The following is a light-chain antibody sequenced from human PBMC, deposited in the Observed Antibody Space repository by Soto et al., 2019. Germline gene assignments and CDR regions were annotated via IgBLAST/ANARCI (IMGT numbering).Light chain of an antibody. CDR2: GHN. J-gene: IGLJ1*01. CDR3: SSYTSSSTPYV. V-gene: IGLV1-40*01. Sequence: QSVLTQPPSVSGAPGQRVTISCTGSYSNIGAGYEVHWYQQIPGTAPKLLISGHNNRPSGVPDRFFGSKSGTSASLTIIGLQAEDEADYYCSSYTSSSTPYVFGTGTKVTV. CDR1: YSNIGAGYE.